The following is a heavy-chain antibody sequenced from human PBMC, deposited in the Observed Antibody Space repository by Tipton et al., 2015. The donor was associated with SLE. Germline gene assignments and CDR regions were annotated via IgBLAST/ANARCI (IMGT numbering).Heavy chain of an antibody. CDR2: VSSYNGKT. CDR3: GRDPVGGEDI. V-gene: IGHV1-18*01. D-gene: IGHD3-16*01. J-gene: IGHJ3*02. CDR1: GYTFINSVG. Sequence: QLVQSGDEVKKPGASVKVSCEGSGYTFINSVGISWVRQAPGQGLEWMGWVSSYNGKTGYAQKFQGRVTMTEDTSTSTAYMELRSLTSDDTAMYYCGRDPVGGEDIWGQGSMFTVSS.